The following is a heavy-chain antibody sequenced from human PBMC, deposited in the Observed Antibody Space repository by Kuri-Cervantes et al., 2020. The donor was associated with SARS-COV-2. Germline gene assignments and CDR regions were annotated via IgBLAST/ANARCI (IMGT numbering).Heavy chain of an antibody. CDR3: ARVENFRGTNKYYPFFHY. CDR1: GGSISSGGYY. J-gene: IGHJ4*02. D-gene: IGHD3-16*01. CDR2: IYYSGGT. Sequence: SETLSLTCTVSGGSISSGGYYWSWIRQHPGKGLEWIGYIYYSGGTFYNPSLQSRILMSIDTSKNQFSLKLSSVTAADTAVYYCARVENFRGTNKYYPFFHYWGQGTPGTGSS. V-gene: IGHV4-31*03.